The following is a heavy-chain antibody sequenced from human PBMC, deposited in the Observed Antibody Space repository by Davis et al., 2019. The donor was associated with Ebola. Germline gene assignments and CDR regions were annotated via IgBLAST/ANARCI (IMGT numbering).Heavy chain of an antibody. CDR1: GGTFSRDA. V-gene: IGHV1-69*13. Sequence: AASVKVSCKASGGTFSRDAISWVRQAPGQGLEWMGGIIPVFEIINYARNFLGRVTFSADESTSTAYMELSSLKSEDTAFYYCARANFVLVPSTVGVDSYYEMDVWGKGTSVTVSS. CDR2: IIPVFEII. D-gene: IGHD2-8*02. J-gene: IGHJ6*04. CDR3: ARANFVLVPSTVGVDSYYEMDV.